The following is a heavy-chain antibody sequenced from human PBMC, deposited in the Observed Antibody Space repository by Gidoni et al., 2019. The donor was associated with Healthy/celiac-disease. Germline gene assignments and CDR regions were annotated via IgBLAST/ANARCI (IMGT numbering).Heavy chain of an antibody. Sequence: QVQLVPSGAAVTKPGSSVKVSCKASGGTFSIYAISWVRQAPGQGLEWMGGIIPIFGTANYAQKFQGRVTITADESTSTAYMELSSLRSEETAVYYCARELGITPYFDYWGQGNLVTVSS. V-gene: IGHV1-69*01. CDR3: ARELGITPYFDY. J-gene: IGHJ4*02. D-gene: IGHD7-27*01. CDR1: GGTFSIYA. CDR2: IIPIFGTA.